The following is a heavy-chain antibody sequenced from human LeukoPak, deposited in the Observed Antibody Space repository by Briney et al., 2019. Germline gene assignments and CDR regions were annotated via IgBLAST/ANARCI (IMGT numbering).Heavy chain of an antibody. V-gene: IGHV3-21*01. CDR3: ASFGGAHPADAFDI. Sequence: GGSLRLSCAASGFTFSSYWMHWVRQAPGKGLEWVSSISSSSSYIYYADSVKGRFTISRDNAKNSLYLQMNSLRAEDTAVYYCASFGGAHPADAFDIWGQGTMVTVSS. D-gene: IGHD3-16*01. J-gene: IGHJ3*02. CDR2: ISSSSSYI. CDR1: GFTFSSYW.